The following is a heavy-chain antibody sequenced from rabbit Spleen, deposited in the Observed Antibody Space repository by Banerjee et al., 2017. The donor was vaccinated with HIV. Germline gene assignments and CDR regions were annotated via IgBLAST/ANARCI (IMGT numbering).Heavy chain of an antibody. D-gene: IGHD2-1*01. J-gene: IGHJ4*01. CDR1: GFSFSSRYY. V-gene: IGHV1S40*01. CDR2: IDPVFGIT. Sequence: QSLEESGGDLVKPGASLTLTCTASGFSFSSRYYMNWVRQAPGKGLEWIGYIDPVFGITYYANWVNGRFSISRENAQNTVFLQMTSLTAADTATYFCARDQAGGDGAVFNLWGPGTLVTVS. CDR3: ARDQAGGDGAVFNL.